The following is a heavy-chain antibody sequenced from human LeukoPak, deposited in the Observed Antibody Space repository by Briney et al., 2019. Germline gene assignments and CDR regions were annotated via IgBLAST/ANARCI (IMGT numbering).Heavy chain of an antibody. CDR1: GFTFSSYS. V-gene: IGHV3-21*01. CDR3: TRDSLPVDANIVPYSDY. D-gene: IGHD3-16*02. Sequence: GGSLRLSCAASGFTFSSYSMNWVRQAPGKGLEWVSSISSSSSYIYYADSVKGRFTISRDNAKNSLYLQMNSLRAEDTAVYYCTRDSLPVDANIVPYSDYWGQGTLVTVSS. J-gene: IGHJ4*02. CDR2: ISSSSSYI.